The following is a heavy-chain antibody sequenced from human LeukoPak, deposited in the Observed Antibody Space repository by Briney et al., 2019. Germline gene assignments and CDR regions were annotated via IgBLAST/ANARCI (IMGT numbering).Heavy chain of an antibody. D-gene: IGHD2-2*01. CDR3: ATPYCSSISCLDVFNM. J-gene: IGHJ3*02. V-gene: IGHV4-31*03. CDR2: KYYSGSA. Sequence: PSQTLSLTCNVSGVSVSDGRYYWTWIRQHPGKRLELIGYKYYSGSAKYNPSLKSRLTISIDTSKNQFSLQLSSVTAADTATYYCATPYCSSISCLDVFNMWGQGTRVTVSS. CDR1: GVSVSDGRYY.